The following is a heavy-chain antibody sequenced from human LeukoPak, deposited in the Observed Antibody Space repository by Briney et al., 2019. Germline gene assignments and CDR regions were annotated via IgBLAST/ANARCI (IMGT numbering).Heavy chain of an antibody. J-gene: IGHJ4*02. CDR3: ARGARGQLVRY. CDR2: MSSDSTRS. CDR1: GFTFSSYA. V-gene: IGHV3-74*01. Sequence: GGSLRLSCAASGFTFSSYAMSWVRQAPGKGLVWVSRMSSDSTRSSHADSVKGRFTISRDNAKKMVYLQMNSLRVEDSAVYYCARGARGQLVRYWGQGTLVTVSS. D-gene: IGHD6-6*01.